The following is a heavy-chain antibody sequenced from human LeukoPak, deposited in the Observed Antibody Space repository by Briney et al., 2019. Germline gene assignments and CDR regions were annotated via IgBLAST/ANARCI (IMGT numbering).Heavy chain of an antibody. J-gene: IGHJ4*02. CDR1: GGSISSYY. D-gene: IGHD1-26*01. CDR2: IYYSGST. Sequence: SETLSLTCTVSGGSISSYYWSWIRQPPGKGLEWIGYIYYSGSTNYNPSLKSRVTISVDTSKNQFSLKLSSVTAADTAVYYCARASGGSSFFDYWGQGTLVTVSS. V-gene: IGHV4-59*01. CDR3: ARASGGSSFFDY.